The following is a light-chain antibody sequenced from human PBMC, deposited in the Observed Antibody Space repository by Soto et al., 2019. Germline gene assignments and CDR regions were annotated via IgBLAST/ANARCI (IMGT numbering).Light chain of an antibody. CDR1: QSISSY. CDR2: DAS. CDR3: QQFNNYSGT. V-gene: IGKV1D-13*01. Sequence: IQMTQSPSSLSASVGDRVTITGRASQSISSYLNWYQQKPGKAPKLLIYDASSLESGVPSRFSGSGSGTDFTLTISSLQPEDFATYYCQQFNNYSGTFGGGTKVDIK. J-gene: IGKJ4*01.